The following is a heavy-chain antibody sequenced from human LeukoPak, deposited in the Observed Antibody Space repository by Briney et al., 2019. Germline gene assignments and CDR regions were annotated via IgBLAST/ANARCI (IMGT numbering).Heavy chain of an antibody. Sequence: SETLSLTCAVYGGSFSGYYWSWIRQPPGKGLEWIGEINHSGSTNYNPSLKSRVTISVDTSKNQFSLKLSSVTAADTAVYYCARDRKWIQLWSDAFDIWGQGTMVTVSS. J-gene: IGHJ3*02. V-gene: IGHV4-34*01. CDR2: INHSGST. CDR3: ARDRKWIQLWSDAFDI. CDR1: GGSFSGYY. D-gene: IGHD5-18*01.